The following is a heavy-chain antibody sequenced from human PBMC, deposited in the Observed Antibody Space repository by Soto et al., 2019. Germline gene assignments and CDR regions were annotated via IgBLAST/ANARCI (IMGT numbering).Heavy chain of an antibody. V-gene: IGHV3-30-3*01. J-gene: IGHJ5*02. CDR2: ISYDGSNK. Sequence: QVQLVESGGGVVQPGRSLRLSCAASGFTFSSYAMHWVRQAPGKGLEWVAVISYDGSNKYYADSVKGRFTISRDNSKNTLYLQMNSLRAEDTAVYYCARDFEFETVAGWFDPWGQGTLVTVSS. CDR3: ARDFEFETVAGWFDP. CDR1: GFTFSSYA.